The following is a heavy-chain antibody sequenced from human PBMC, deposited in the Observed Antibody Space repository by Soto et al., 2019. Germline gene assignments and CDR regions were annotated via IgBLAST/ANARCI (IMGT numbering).Heavy chain of an antibody. Sequence: GGSLRLSCAASGFTFSSYAMRWVRQAPGKGLEWVSAISGSGGSTYYADSVKGRFTISRDNSKNTLYLQMNSLRAEDTAVYYCAKGSTRYSSGWWLFDYWGQGTLVTVSS. CDR2: ISGSGGST. CDR3: AKGSTRYSSGWWLFDY. CDR1: GFTFSSYA. V-gene: IGHV3-23*01. D-gene: IGHD6-19*01. J-gene: IGHJ4*02.